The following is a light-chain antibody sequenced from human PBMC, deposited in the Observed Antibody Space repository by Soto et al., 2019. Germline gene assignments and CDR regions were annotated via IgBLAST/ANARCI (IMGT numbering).Light chain of an antibody. Sequence: EIVLTQSPGTLSLSPGERATLSCRASQSVSSSYLAWYQQKPGQAPRLLIYGASSRATGIPDRFSGSGAGTDFALTLSRLELEDFAVYYCQQYGSSPPVYTFGQGTKLEIK. CDR3: QQYGSSPPVYT. V-gene: IGKV3-20*01. CDR1: QSVSSSY. CDR2: GAS. J-gene: IGKJ2*01.